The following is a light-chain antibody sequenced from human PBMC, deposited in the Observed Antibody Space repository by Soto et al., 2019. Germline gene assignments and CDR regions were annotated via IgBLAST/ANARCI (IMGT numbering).Light chain of an antibody. V-gene: IGKV3-20*01. CDR3: QQYASSPLLT. CDR2: GTS. J-gene: IGKJ4*01. CDR1: QTIGRNY. Sequence: EIVLTQSPGTLSLSPGETATLSCRASQTIGRNYLAWYQQKPGQAPRLLIFGTSTRATGIPDRFSGSGSGTDFTLSISRLEPADFAVYYCQQYASSPLLTFGGGTKVEI.